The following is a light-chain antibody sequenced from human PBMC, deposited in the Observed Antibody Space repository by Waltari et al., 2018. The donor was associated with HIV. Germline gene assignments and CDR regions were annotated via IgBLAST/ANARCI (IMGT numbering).Light chain of an antibody. J-gene: IGKJ2*01. CDR1: QSVSSN. CDR2: GAS. Sequence: ATLSVSPGERATLSCRASQSVSSNLAWYQQKPGQAPRLLIYGASTRATGIPARFSGSGSGTEFTLTISSLQSEDFAVYYCQQYNNWPDTFGQGTKLEIK. V-gene: IGKV3-15*01. CDR3: QQYNNWPDT.